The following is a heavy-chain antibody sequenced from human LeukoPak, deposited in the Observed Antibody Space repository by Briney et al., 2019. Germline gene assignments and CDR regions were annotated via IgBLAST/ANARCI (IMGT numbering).Heavy chain of an antibody. CDR2: MNQDGSEK. CDR3: ARESHATFDY. D-gene: IGHD1-26*01. V-gene: IGHV3-7*01. J-gene: IGHJ4*02. CDR1: GFAFSNYW. Sequence: GGSLRLSCADSGFAFSNYWMSWVRQAPGKGLEWVANMNQDGSEKYYADSVKGRFTISRDNAKSSLYLQMNSPRAEDTAVYYCARESHATFDYWGQGTLVIVSS.